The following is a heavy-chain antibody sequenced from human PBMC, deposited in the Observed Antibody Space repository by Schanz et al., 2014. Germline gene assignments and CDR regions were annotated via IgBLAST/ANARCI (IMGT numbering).Heavy chain of an antibody. J-gene: IGHJ4*02. CDR3: ARARYTGYDCSGY. CDR2: INPNSGET. D-gene: IGHD5-12*01. V-gene: IGHV1-2*02. Sequence: QVQVVQSGPAVKKPGASMKVSCLASGYSFTEYFLHWVRQAPGQGLEWMGWINPNSGETNYEQKFKGRVTLTSDTSISTAFMELSGLTSDDTATYFCARARYTGYDCSGYWGQGTLLIVSS. CDR1: GYSFTEYF.